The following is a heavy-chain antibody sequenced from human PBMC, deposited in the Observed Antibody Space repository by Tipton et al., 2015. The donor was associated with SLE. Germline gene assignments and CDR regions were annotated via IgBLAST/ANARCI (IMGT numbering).Heavy chain of an antibody. CDR1: SGSVSSGAYY. V-gene: IGHV4-31*03. D-gene: IGHD3-10*01. J-gene: IGHJ4*02. CDR3: ARTEQGTGSYYRLVFEI. CDR2: VFSSGTT. Sequence: TLSLTCTVSSGSVSSGAYYWSWIRQHPGKGLEWIGYVFSSGTTYYNPSLKGRLSLSLDTSQNQLSLKLSSVTSADTAVYYCARTEQGTGSYYRLVFEIWGQGTLVTVSS.